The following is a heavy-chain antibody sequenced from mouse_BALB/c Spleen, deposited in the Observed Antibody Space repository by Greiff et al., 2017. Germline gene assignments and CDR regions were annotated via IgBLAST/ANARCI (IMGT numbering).Heavy chain of an antibody. CDR2: IYPGNVNT. J-gene: IGHJ2*01. D-gene: IGHD4-1*01. Sequence: VQLQQSGPELVKPGASVRISCKASGYTFTSYYIHWVKQRPGQGLEWIGWIYPGNVNTKYNEKFKGKATLTADKSSSTAYMQLSSLTSEDSAVYFCARLVGLAGFDYWGQGTTLTVSS. V-gene: IGHV1S56*01. CDR1: GYTFTSYY. CDR3: ARLVGLAGFDY.